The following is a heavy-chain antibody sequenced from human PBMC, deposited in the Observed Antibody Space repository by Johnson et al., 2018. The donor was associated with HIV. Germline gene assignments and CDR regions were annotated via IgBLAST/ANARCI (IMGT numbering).Heavy chain of an antibody. CDR3: ARDLGVVVVIPRAFDI. V-gene: IGHV3-30*04. CDR1: GFTLSSYA. D-gene: IGHD2-21*01. CDR2: ISYDGSNK. Sequence: QVQLVEPGGGVVQPGRSLRLSCAASGFTLSSYAMHWVRQAPCKGLAWVAVISYDGSNKYYADSVKGRFNISRDNSKNTLYLQMNSLRAEDTAVYYCARDLGVVVVIPRAFDIWGQGTMVTVSS. J-gene: IGHJ3*02.